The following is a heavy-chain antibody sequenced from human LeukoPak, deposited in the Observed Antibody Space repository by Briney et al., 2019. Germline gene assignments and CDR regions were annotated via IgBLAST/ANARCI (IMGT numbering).Heavy chain of an antibody. CDR2: IYYSGST. Sequence: SETLSLTCTVSGGSISSSSYYWGWIRRPPGKGLEWIGSIYYSGSTYYNPSLKSRVTISVDTSKNQFSLKLSSVTAADTAVYYCARRILRGGYYMDVWGKGTTVTVSS. CDR1: GGSISSSSYY. J-gene: IGHJ6*03. V-gene: IGHV4-39*01. CDR3: ARRILRGGYYMDV. D-gene: IGHD3-10*01.